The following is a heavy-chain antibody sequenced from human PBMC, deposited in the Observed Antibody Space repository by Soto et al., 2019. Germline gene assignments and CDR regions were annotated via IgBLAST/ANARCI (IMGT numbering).Heavy chain of an antibody. Sequence: QVQLVESGGGVVQAGTSLRLSCAASGFTFSNYAMYWVRQAPGKGLEWVAAIWYDGSNQYYAGSVKGRFTISRDKPKNTLYLQMSGLRVEDTGVYYCARDRTDTAMIIIDSWGHGTLVTVSS. CDR1: GFTFSNYA. D-gene: IGHD5-18*01. J-gene: IGHJ5*01. CDR2: IWYDGSNQ. V-gene: IGHV3-33*01. CDR3: ARDRTDTAMIIIDS.